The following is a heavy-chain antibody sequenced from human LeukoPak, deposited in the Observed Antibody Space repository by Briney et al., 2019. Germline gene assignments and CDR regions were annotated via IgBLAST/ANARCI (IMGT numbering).Heavy chain of an antibody. CDR1: VGSISSGSYY. Sequence: SQTLSLTCTRSVGSISSGSYYWSWIRQPAGKGLEWIGRIYTSGSTNYNPSLKSRVTISVDTSKNQFSLKLSSVTAADTAVYYCAREDLGRYYDSSGYSFDYWGQGTLVTVSS. CDR2: IYTSGST. D-gene: IGHD3-22*01. V-gene: IGHV4-61*02. J-gene: IGHJ4*02. CDR3: AREDLGRYYDSSGYSFDY.